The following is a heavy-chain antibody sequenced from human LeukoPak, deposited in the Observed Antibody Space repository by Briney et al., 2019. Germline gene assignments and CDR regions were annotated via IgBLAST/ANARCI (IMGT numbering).Heavy chain of an antibody. CDR2: INPSGGST. J-gene: IGHJ3*02. D-gene: IGHD5-24*01. V-gene: IGHV1-46*01. CDR3: ARDIEMATSLDAFDI. Sequence: ASVKVSCKASGYTFTRYYMHWVRQAPGQGLEWMGIINPSGGSTSYAQKFQGRVTMTRDTSTSTVYMELSSLRSEDTAVYYCARDIEMATSLDAFDIWGQGTMVTVSS. CDR1: GYTFTRYY.